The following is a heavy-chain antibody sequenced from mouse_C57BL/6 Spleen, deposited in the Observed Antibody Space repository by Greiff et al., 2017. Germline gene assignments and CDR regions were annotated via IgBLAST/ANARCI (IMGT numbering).Heavy chain of an antibody. CDR1: GYTFTSYW. Sequence: VQLQQPGAELVKPGASVKLSCKASGYTFTSYWMHWVKQRPGRGLEWIGRIDPYSGCTKYNEKFKSKSTLTVDKPSSTAYMQLSSLTSEDSAVYYCARGTAVVWDYFDYWGQGTTLTVSS. CDR2: IDPYSGCT. CDR3: ARGTAVVWDYFDY. V-gene: IGHV1-72*01. D-gene: IGHD1-1*01. J-gene: IGHJ2*01.